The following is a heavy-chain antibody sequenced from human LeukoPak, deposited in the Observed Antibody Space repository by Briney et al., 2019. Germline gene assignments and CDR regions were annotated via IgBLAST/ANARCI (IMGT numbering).Heavy chain of an antibody. V-gene: IGHV3-33*01. CDR1: GFTFSSYG. Sequence: GGSLRLSCAASGFTFSSYGMHGVRQAPGKGLEWVAVIWFDGSTKYYGDSVKGRFTISRDNSRDTLYLQMNSLRAEDTAVYYCATLPRTYGPLDYWGQGTLVTVSS. D-gene: IGHD1-7*01. CDR2: IWFDGSTK. J-gene: IGHJ4*02. CDR3: ATLPRTYGPLDY.